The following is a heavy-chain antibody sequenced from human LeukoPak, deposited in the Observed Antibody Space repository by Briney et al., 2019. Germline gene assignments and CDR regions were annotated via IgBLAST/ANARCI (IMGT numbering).Heavy chain of an antibody. CDR1: GFTFSSYW. V-gene: IGHV3-74*01. J-gene: IGHJ4*02. D-gene: IGHD4-23*01. CDR2: IASDGSST. Sequence: GSLRLSCAASGFTFSSYWMNWVRQAPGKGLVWVSRIASDGSSTTYADPVKGRFSISRDNAKNTLYLQMNSLRVEDTAVYYCARGRPHGNDYWGQGTLVTVSS. CDR3: ARGRPHGNDY.